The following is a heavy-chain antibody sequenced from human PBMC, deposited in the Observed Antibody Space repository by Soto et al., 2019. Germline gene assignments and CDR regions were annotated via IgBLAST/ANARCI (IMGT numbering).Heavy chain of an antibody. J-gene: IGHJ4*02. CDR2: IKSKTAGETI. CDR1: GFTFTNVW. V-gene: IGHV3-15*01. D-gene: IGHD2-2*01. Sequence: EVQLVESGGGLVKPGESLRLSCAVSGFTFTNVWMSWVRQAPWKGLEWVGCIKSKTAGETIDYAAVVKGRFTISRDDSKNTLYLQMNSLKTEDTAVYYCTKIGPVAEVLDYWGRGTLVTVSS. CDR3: TKIGPVAEVLDY.